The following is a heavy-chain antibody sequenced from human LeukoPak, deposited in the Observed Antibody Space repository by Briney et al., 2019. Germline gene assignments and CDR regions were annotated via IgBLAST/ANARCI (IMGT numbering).Heavy chain of an antibody. CDR2: ISWNSGTI. V-gene: IGHV3-9*01. D-gene: IGHD6-13*01. Sequence: GGSLRLSCAASGFTFDDYAMHWVRQAPGKGLEWVSGISWNSGTIYYADSVKGRFTISRDDAKNSLYLQMHSLRPEDTALYYCAKRSAAGTVGYFDYWGQGTLVTVSP. J-gene: IGHJ4*02. CDR1: GFTFDDYA. CDR3: AKRSAAGTVGYFDY.